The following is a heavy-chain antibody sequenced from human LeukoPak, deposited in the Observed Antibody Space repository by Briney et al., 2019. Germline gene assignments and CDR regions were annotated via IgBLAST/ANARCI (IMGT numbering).Heavy chain of an antibody. V-gene: IGHV1-69*13. Sequence: SVKVSCKASGGTFSSYAISWVRQAPGQGLEWMGGIIPIFGTANYAQKFQGRVTITADESTSTAYMELSSLRSEDTAVYYCAREFHSNYYDSSGYYDFDYWGQGTLVTVSS. CDR1: GGTFSSYA. D-gene: IGHD3-22*01. CDR2: IIPIFGTA. CDR3: AREFHSNYYDSSGYYDFDY. J-gene: IGHJ4*02.